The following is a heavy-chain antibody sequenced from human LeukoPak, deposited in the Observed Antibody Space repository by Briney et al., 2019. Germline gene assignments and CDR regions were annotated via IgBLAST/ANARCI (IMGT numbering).Heavy chain of an antibody. CDR2: IYYSGST. J-gene: IGHJ3*02. Sequence: PSETLSLTCTVSGGSISSYYWSWIRQPPGKGLEWIGYIYYSGSTNYNPSLKSRVTISVDTSKNQFSLKLSSVTAADTAVYYCARLTMISAFDIWGQGTMVTVSS. CDR1: GGSISSYY. D-gene: IGHD3-22*01. V-gene: IGHV4-59*01. CDR3: ARLTMISAFDI.